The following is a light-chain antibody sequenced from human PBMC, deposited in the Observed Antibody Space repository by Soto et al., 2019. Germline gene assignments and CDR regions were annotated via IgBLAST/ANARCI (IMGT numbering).Light chain of an antibody. Sequence: EIVLTQSPGTLSLSPGERATLSCRASQSVSSHLAWYQQRPGQAPRLLIYGASARATGIPARFSGGGSGAEYTLTISSVQPEDVAVYYCQQYYSSPRTFGRGTKVDIK. V-gene: IGKV3-15*01. CDR3: QQYYSSPRT. CDR1: QSVSSH. J-gene: IGKJ1*01. CDR2: GAS.